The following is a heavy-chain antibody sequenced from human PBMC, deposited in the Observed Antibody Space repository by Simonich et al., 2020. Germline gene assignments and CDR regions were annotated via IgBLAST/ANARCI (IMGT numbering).Heavy chain of an antibody. D-gene: IGHD1-1*01. Sequence: EVQLVESGGGLIQPGGSLRLSCAASGFTDSSNYMSGVRQAPGKGLGGVTVIYSGGSTYYADSVKGRFTISRDNSKNTLYLQINSLRAEDTAVYYCARWTATGYYFDYWGQGTLVTVSS. V-gene: IGHV3-53*01. J-gene: IGHJ4*02. CDR3: ARWTATGYYFDY. CDR2: IYSGGST. CDR1: GFTDSSNY.